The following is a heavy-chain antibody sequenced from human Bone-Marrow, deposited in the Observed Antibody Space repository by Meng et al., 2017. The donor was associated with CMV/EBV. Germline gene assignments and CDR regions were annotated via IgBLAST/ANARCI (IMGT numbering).Heavy chain of an antibody. Sequence: SETLSLTCTVSGGAISTYYWSWIRQPPGKGLEWIGYIYHTGSTNYNPSLKSRVTISVDTSKNQFSLNLSSVTAADTAVYYCTRDTGTAAAPDYWGPGTLVTVYS. J-gene: IGHJ4*02. CDR1: GGAISTYY. CDR3: TRDTGTAAAPDY. V-gene: IGHV4-59*01. D-gene: IGHD6-25*01. CDR2: IYHTGST.